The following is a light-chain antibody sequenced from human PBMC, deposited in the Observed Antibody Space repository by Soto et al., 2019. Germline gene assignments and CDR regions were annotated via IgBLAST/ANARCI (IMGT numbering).Light chain of an antibody. Sequence: QSVLTQPPSASGTPGQKVTISCFGSSSNIGSNTVNWYQQFPGAAPKLLIYGDNQRPSGVPDRFAGSKSGTSNSLAISGLQSEDEADYYCAAWDDGLFVRVFGGGTKLTVL. J-gene: IGLJ3*02. V-gene: IGLV1-44*01. CDR1: SSNIGSNT. CDR3: AAWDDGLFVRV. CDR2: GDN.